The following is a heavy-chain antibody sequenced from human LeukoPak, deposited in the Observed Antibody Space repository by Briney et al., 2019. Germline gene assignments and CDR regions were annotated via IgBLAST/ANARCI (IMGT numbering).Heavy chain of an antibody. D-gene: IGHD2-2*01. CDR1: GFIFSNYG. V-gene: IGHV3-30*02. CDR3: AREDIVVVPAARAFDY. CDR2: IRYDGSNK. Sequence: GGSLRLSCAASGFIFSNYGMHWVRQAPGKGLEWVAFIRYDGSNKNYADSVKGRFTISRDNAKNSLYLQMNSLRAEDTAVYYCAREDIVVVPAARAFDYWGQGTLVTVSS. J-gene: IGHJ4*02.